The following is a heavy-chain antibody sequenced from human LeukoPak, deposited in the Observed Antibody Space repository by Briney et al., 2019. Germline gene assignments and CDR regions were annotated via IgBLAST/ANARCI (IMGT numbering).Heavy chain of an antibody. V-gene: IGHV4-34*01. Sequence: SETLSLTCAVYGGSFSGYYWSWIRQPPGKGLEWIGEINHSGSTNYNPSLKSRVTISVDTSKNQFSLKLSSVTAADTAVYYCAGGYEYYFDYWGQGTLVTVSS. CDR2: INHSGST. D-gene: IGHD5-12*01. J-gene: IGHJ4*02. CDR3: AGGYEYYFDY. CDR1: GGSFSGYY.